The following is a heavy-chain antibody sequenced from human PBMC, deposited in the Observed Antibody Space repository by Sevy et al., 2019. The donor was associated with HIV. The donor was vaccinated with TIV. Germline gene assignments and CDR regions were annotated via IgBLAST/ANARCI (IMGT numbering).Heavy chain of an antibody. D-gene: IGHD2-2*02. V-gene: IGHV1-18*01. Sequence: ASVKVSCKASGYTFTSYGISWVRQAPGQGLEWMGWISAYNGNTNYAQKLQGRVTMTTDTSTSTAYMELRGLRSDDTAVNYCAGEGESGCSSTSCYNDAFDIWGQGTMVTVSS. CDR2: ISAYNGNT. CDR1: GYTFTSYG. J-gene: IGHJ3*02. CDR3: AGEGESGCSSTSCYNDAFDI.